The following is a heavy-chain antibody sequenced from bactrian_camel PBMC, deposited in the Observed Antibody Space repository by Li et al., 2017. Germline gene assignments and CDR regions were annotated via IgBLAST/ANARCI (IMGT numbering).Heavy chain of an antibody. CDR2: AWNGGITT. Sequence: VQLVESGGGSVQAGGSLRLSCAASGFTFSSYDMSWVRQAPGKGLEWVSTAWNGGITTYYSNSVKGRFTISQDNGKNTVYLQMNSLKPEDTAMYYCAVDAWVMANARLGHREYKYWGRGTQVTVS. V-gene: IGHV3S40*01. CDR3: AVDAWVMANARLGHREYKY. CDR1: GFTFSSYD. J-gene: IGHJ4*01. D-gene: IGHD1*01.